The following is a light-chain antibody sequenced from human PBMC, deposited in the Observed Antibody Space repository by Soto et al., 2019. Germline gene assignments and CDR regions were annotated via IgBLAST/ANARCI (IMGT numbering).Light chain of an antibody. V-gene: IGKV3-20*01. Sequence: IVLTQSPGTLSLSPGDRATLSCRASQTISSTYLAWYQQKPGQAPRLLIYAASTRATGIPDRFSGSGSGTDFTLTISRLEPEDFAVYYCQQYNNWPTWTFGQGTKVDIK. CDR3: QQYNNWPTWT. CDR1: QTISSTY. CDR2: AAS. J-gene: IGKJ1*01.